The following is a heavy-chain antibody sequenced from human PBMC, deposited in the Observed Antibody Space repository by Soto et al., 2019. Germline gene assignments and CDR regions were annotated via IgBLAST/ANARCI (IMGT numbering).Heavy chain of an antibody. V-gene: IGHV3-15*07. CDR3: TTDKAY. Sequence: EVQLVESGGGLVRPGGSLRLSCAASGFVFSNAWVNWVRQAPGKRLEWVGRIKSNTDGGTTDYAAPVEGRFTISRDDSKNTLYLQLNSLKIEDTGVYYCTTDKAYWGQGALVTVSA. CDR2: IKSNTDGGTT. CDR1: GFVFSNAW. J-gene: IGHJ4*02.